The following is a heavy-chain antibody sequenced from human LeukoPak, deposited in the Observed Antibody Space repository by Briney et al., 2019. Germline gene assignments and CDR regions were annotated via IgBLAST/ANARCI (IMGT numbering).Heavy chain of an antibody. CDR3: AREKGYGDIDY. D-gene: IGHD4-17*01. J-gene: IGHJ4*02. CDR1: GFTFSSSE. V-gene: IGHV3-48*03. CDR2: ISGSGYSR. Sequence: PGGSLRLSCAASGFTFSSSEMNWVRQAPGKGLEWLSYISGSGYSRYYADSVKGRFTVSRDNAKNSVYLQMNSLRVEDTAVYYCAREKGYGDIDYWGQGTLVTVSS.